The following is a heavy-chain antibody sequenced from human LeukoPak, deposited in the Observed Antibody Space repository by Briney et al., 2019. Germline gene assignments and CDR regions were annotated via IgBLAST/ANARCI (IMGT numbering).Heavy chain of an antibody. D-gene: IGHD3-10*01. V-gene: IGHV4-34*01. Sequence: SETLSLTCAVYGGSFSGYYWSWIRQPPGKGLEWIGEINHSGSTNYNPSLKSRVTISVDTSKNQFSLKLSSVTAADTAVYYCAREVRDYYYYGMDVWGQGTTVTVSS. CDR3: AREVRDYYYYGMDV. J-gene: IGHJ6*02. CDR1: GGSFSGYY. CDR2: INHSGST.